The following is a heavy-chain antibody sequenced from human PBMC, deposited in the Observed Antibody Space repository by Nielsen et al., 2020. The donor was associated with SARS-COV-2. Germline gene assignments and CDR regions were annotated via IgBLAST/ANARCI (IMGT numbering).Heavy chain of an antibody. CDR2: ISWNSGSI. J-gene: IGHJ3*02. CDR3: AKADAFDI. CDR1: GFTFDDYA. V-gene: IGHV3-9*01. Sequence: CAASGFTFDDYAMHWVRQAPGKGLEWVSGISWNSGSIGYADSVKGRFTISRDNAKNSLYLQMNSLRAEDTALYYCAKADAFDIWGQGTMVTVSS.